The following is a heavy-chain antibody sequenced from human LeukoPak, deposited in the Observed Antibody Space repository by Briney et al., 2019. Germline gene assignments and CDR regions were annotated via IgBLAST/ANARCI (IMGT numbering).Heavy chain of an antibody. CDR3: AREPLIAVAGTEKYYFDY. Sequence: GGSLRLSCAASGFTFSSYSMNWVRQAPGKGLEWVSSISSSSSYIYYADSVKGRFTISRDNAKNSLYLQMNSLRAEDTAVYYCAREPLIAVAGTEKYYFDYWGQGTLVTVSS. CDR2: ISSSSSYI. J-gene: IGHJ4*02. CDR1: GFTFSSYS. D-gene: IGHD6-19*01. V-gene: IGHV3-21*01.